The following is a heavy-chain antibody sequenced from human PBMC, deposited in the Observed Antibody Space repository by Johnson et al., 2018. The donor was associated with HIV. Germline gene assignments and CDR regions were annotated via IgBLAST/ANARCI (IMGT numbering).Heavy chain of an antibody. CDR2: INWNGGST. CDR3: AREVAGDYGDSPGAFDI. D-gene: IGHD4-17*01. J-gene: IGHJ3*02. CDR1: RFTFSSYG. V-gene: IGHV3-20*04. Sequence: VQLVESGGGVVRPGGSLRLSCAASRFTFSSYGMHWVRQAPGKGLEWVSGINWNGGSTGYADSVKGRFTISRDNAKNSLYLQMNSLRAEDTAVYYCAREVAGDYGDSPGAFDIWGQGTMVTVSS.